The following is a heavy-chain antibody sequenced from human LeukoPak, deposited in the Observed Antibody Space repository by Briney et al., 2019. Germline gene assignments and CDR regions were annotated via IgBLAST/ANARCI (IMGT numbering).Heavy chain of an antibody. CDR2: ISGSGGST. CDR1: GFTFSSYW. Sequence: GGSLRLSCAASGFTFSSYWMSWVRQAPGKGLEWVSAISGSGGSTYYADSVKGRFTISRDNSKNTLYLQMNSLRAEDMAVYYCAKEVAVAGTSAWFDPWGQGTLVTVSS. V-gene: IGHV3-23*01. CDR3: AKEVAVAGTSAWFDP. J-gene: IGHJ5*02. D-gene: IGHD6-19*01.